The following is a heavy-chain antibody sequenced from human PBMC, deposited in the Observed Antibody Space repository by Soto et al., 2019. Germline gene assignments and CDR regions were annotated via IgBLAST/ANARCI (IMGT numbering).Heavy chain of an antibody. D-gene: IGHD2-2*01. CDR2: IYPGDSDT. J-gene: IGHJ3*02. Sequence: PGESLKISCKGSGYSFTSYWIGWVRQMPWKGLEWMGIIYPGDSDTRYSPSFQGQVTISADKSISTAYLQWSSLKASDTAMYYCARLGCSSTSCYGIEAFDIWGQGTMVTVSS. CDR1: GYSFTSYW. V-gene: IGHV5-51*01. CDR3: ARLGCSSTSCYGIEAFDI.